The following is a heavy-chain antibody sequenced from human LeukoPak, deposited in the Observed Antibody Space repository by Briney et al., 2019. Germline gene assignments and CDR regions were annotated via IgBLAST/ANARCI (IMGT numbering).Heavy chain of an antibody. CDR1: GGSISSYY. V-gene: IGHV4-59*01. CDR2: IYYSGST. CDR3: AREAGYCSSTSCYTTPAFDI. Sequence: SETLSLTCTVSGGSISSYYWSWIRQPPGKGLEWIGYIYYSGSTSYNPSLKSRVTISVDTSKNQFSLKLSSVSAADTAVYYCAREAGYCSSTSCYTTPAFDIWGQGTMVTVSS. J-gene: IGHJ3*02. D-gene: IGHD2-2*02.